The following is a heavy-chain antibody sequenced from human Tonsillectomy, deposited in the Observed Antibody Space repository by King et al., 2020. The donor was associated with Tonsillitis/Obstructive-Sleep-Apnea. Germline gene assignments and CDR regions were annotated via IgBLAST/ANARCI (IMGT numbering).Heavy chain of an antibody. CDR2: SRPYNGDT. CDR3: ARDYYESSGYYHGYFQL. CDR1: GYTFTSYD. V-gene: IGHV1-18*01. D-gene: IGHD3-22*01. J-gene: IGHJ1*01. Sequence: VQLVQSGAEVKKPGASVKVSCKASGYTFTSYDITWVRQAPGQGLEWMGWSRPYNGDTNYAQKLQGRVTMTSDTTTSTAYMELRSLRSDDTAVYYFARDYYESSGYYHGYFQLWGQGTLVTVSS.